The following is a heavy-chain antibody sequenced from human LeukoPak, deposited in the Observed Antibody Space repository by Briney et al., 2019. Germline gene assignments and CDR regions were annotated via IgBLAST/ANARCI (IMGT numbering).Heavy chain of an antibody. Sequence: SETLSLTCTVSGGSISSYYWGWIRQPPGKGLEWIGYIYYSGSTNYNPSLKSRVTISVDTSKNQFSLKLSSVTAADTAVYYCARLRPAVAHYYYYYGMDVWGQGTTVTVSS. J-gene: IGHJ6*02. CDR2: IYYSGST. V-gene: IGHV4-59*08. CDR3: ARLRPAVAHYYYYYGMDV. CDR1: GGSISSYY. D-gene: IGHD6-19*01.